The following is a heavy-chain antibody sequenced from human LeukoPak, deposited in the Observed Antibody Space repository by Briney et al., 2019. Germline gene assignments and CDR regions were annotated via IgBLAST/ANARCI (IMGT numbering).Heavy chain of an antibody. D-gene: IGHD2-15*01. CDR1: GFTFGSYA. V-gene: IGHV3-23*01. CDR3: AKDIVFLFGDP. Sequence: SGGSLRLSCAASGFTFGSYAMNWVRQVPGKGLEWVATIAGDGYKAYYADSVKGRFAISRDNSQNMLYLQMNSLRAEDTSIYYCAKDIVFLFGDPRGQGALVTVSS. CDR2: IAGDGYKA. J-gene: IGHJ5*02.